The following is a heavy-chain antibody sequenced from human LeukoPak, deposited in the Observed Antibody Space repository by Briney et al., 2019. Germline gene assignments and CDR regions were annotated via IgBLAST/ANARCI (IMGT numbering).Heavy chain of an antibody. CDR1: GGSFSGYY. CDR2: INHSGST. CDR3: ARSGPAAGPAEYFQH. D-gene: IGHD6-13*01. J-gene: IGHJ1*01. Sequence: SETLSLTCAVYGGSFSGYYWSWIRQPPGKGLEWIGEINHSGSTNYNPSLKSRVTISVDTSKNQFSLKLSSVTAADTAVYYCARSGPAAGPAEYFQHWGQGTLVTVSS. V-gene: IGHV4-34*01.